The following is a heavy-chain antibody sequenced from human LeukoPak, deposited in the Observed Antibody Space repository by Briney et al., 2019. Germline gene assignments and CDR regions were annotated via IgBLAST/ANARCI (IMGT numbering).Heavy chain of an antibody. D-gene: IGHD2-8*01. V-gene: IGHV4-31*03. J-gene: IGHJ5*02. Sequence: SETLSLTCTVSGXSISSGGYYWSWIRQHPGKGLEWIGYIYYSGSTYYNPSLKSRVTISVDTSKNQFSLKLSSVTAADTAIYFCARDIVHKWFDPWGQGTLVTVSS. CDR1: GXSISSGGYY. CDR2: IYYSGST. CDR3: ARDIVHKWFDP.